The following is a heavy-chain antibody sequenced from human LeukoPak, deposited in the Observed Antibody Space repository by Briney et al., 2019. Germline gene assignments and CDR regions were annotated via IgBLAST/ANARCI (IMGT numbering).Heavy chain of an antibody. CDR1: GGSISSYY. D-gene: IGHD3-3*01. Sequence: PSETLSLTCTVSGGSISSYYWSWIRQPPGKGLEWIGYIYYSGSTNYNPSLKSRVTISVDTSKNQFSLKLSSVTAADTAVYYCARVGIFGVVLRYFDYWGQGTLVTVSS. J-gene: IGHJ4*02. CDR2: IYYSGST. CDR3: ARVGIFGVVLRYFDY. V-gene: IGHV4-59*12.